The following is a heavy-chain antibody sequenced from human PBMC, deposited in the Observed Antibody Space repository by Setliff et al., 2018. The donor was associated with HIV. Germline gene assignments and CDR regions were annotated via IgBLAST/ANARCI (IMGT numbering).Heavy chain of an antibody. CDR3: AKGALCGRNRDVCFDP. V-gene: IGHV3-9*01. Sequence: GGSLRLSCAASRFTFDDYAMHWVRQAPGKGLEWVSGISWNSGSIGYADSVKGRFTISRDNSKNILYLQMDSLRADDTAVYYCAKGALCGRNRDVCFDPWGQGTLVTVSS. CDR1: RFTFDDYA. CDR2: ISWNSGSI. D-gene: IGHD1-26*01. J-gene: IGHJ5*02.